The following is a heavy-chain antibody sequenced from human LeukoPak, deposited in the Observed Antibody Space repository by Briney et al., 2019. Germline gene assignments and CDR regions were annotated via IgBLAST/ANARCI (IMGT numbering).Heavy chain of an antibody. V-gene: IGHV3-30*03. CDR3: ARGHKRHPALDY. Sequence: GGSLRLSCAASGFTFSSYGMHWVRQAPGKGLEWVAVISYDGSNKYYAESVKGRFTISRDNSKNTLYLQMNSLRAEDTAVYYCARGHKRHPALDYWGQGTLVTVSS. CDR2: ISYDGSNK. CDR1: GFTFSSYG. J-gene: IGHJ4*02.